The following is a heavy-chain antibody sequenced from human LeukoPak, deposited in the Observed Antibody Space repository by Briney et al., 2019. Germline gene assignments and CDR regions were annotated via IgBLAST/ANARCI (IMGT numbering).Heavy chain of an antibody. CDR3: ARDRGYYDSNDYYLHGFDI. CDR1: GFTFSSYG. V-gene: IGHV3-33*01. Sequence: PGRSLRLSCAASGFTFSSYGMHWVRQAPGKGLEWVALIWYDGSTKYYADSVKGRFTISRDNSKNTLYLQMNSLRAEDTAVYYCARDRGYYDSNDYYLHGFDIWGRGSMVTVSS. J-gene: IGHJ3*02. CDR2: IWYDGSTK. D-gene: IGHD3-22*01.